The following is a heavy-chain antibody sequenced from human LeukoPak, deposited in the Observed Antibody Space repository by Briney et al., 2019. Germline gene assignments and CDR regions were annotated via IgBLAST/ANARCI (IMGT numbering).Heavy chain of an antibody. Sequence: GGSLRLSCAASGFTFSSYGMHWVRQAPGKGLEWVAVISHDGGNKYYADSVKGRFTISRDNSKNTLYLQMNSLRVEDTAVYYCARDGALYSYGPLDYWGQGTLVTVSS. CDR1: GFTFSSYG. J-gene: IGHJ4*02. CDR3: ARDGALYSYGPLDY. D-gene: IGHD5-18*01. CDR2: ISHDGGNK. V-gene: IGHV3-30*03.